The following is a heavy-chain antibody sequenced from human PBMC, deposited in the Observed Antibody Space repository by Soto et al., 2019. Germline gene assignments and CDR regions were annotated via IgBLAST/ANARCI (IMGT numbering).Heavy chain of an antibody. D-gene: IGHD2-15*01. Sequence: GKGLEWISYIDSSGSIIYYADSVKGRFTISRDNAKNSLDLQMNSLRAEDTAVYFCQAEVGIRDRFAVSAFLLNRSSDL. CDR3: QAEVGIRDRFAVSAFLLNRSSDL. CDR2: IDSSGSII. J-gene: IGHJ2*01. V-gene: IGHV3-11*01.